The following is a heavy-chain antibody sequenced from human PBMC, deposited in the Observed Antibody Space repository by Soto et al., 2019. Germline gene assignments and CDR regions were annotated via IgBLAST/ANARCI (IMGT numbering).Heavy chain of an antibody. CDR3: ARRGRGIAAAEVLAFDI. D-gene: IGHD6-13*01. CDR1: GYSFTSYW. V-gene: IGHV5-51*01. J-gene: IGHJ3*02. Sequence: GESLKISCKGSGYSFTSYWIGWVRQMPGKGLEWMGIIYPGDSDTRYSPSFQGQVTISADKSISTAYLQWSSLKASDTAMYYCARRGRGIAAAEVLAFDIWGQGTMVSVSS. CDR2: IYPGDSDT.